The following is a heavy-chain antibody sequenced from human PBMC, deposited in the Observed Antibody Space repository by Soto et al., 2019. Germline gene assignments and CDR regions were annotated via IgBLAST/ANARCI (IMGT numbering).Heavy chain of an antibody. V-gene: IGHV4-59*01. Sequence: QVQLQESGPGLVKPSETLSLTCAVSGDSISSYYCMWIRQPPGKGLESIGYLYYGRSANYNPSLKSRVTVSGDTSTNQCSLTLSSMTAADTAVYYCALRSMAVVPESWGQGTLVTVSS. CDR1: GDSISSYY. CDR3: ALRSMAVVPES. D-gene: IGHD3-22*01. J-gene: IGHJ5*02. CDR2: LYYGRSA.